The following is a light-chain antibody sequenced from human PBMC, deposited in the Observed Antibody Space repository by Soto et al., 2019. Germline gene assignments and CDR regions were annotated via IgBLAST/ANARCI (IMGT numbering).Light chain of an antibody. V-gene: IGKV3D-15*01. CDR2: GAS. Sequence: EVVMTQSPATLSVSPGERATLSCRASQSVSSNLAWYQQKPGQAPRLLIYGASTRVTGIPATFSGSGSGTEFTLTISSLQSEDSAIYYCQQYNNWPAITFGQGTRLEIK. CDR1: QSVSSN. CDR3: QQYNNWPAIT. J-gene: IGKJ5*01.